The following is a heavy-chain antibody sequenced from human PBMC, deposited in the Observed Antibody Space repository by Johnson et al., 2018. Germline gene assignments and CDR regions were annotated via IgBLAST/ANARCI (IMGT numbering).Heavy chain of an antibody. J-gene: IGHJ3*02. CDR3: AKEGCYDSGGYSGAFDI. V-gene: IGHV3-30*18. D-gene: IGHD3-22*01. CDR1: GFTFSSYG. CDR2: ISYDGSRK. Sequence: VQLLETGGGVVQPGRSLRLSCAASGFTFSSYGMHWVRQAPGKGLEWVAIISYDGSRKYYEASVKGRFTISRDNSKNTLFLQMNSLGAEDTAVYSCAKEGCYDSGGYSGAFDIWGQGTMFTVSS.